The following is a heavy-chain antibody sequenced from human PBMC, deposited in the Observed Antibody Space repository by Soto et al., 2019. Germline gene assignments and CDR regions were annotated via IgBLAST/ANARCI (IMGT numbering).Heavy chain of an antibody. CDR1: GYTFTSYY. CDR2: INPSGGST. D-gene: IGHD6-19*01. V-gene: IGHV1-46*03. J-gene: IGHJ5*02. CDR3: ARDNGSSYSSGWYWFDP. Sequence: GASVKVSCKASGYTFTSYYMHWVRQAPGQGLEWMGIINPSGGSTSYAQKFQGRVTMTRDTSTSTVYMELSSLRSEDTAVYYCARDNGSSYSSGWYWFDPWGQGTLVTVSS.